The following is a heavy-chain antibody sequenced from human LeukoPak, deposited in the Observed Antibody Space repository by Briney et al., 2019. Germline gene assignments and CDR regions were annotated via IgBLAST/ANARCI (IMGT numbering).Heavy chain of an antibody. V-gene: IGHV3-48*02. Sequence: PGGSLRLSCAASGFTFSSYDMNWVRQAPGKGLEWVSYISSSRSTIYYADSVKGRFTISRDNAKNSLFLQMNSLRDDDTAVYYCARAPEITMIVVVITEYYFDYWGQGTLVTVSS. J-gene: IGHJ4*02. D-gene: IGHD3-22*01. CDR3: ARAPEITMIVVVITEYYFDY. CDR2: ISSSRSTI. CDR1: GFTFSSYD.